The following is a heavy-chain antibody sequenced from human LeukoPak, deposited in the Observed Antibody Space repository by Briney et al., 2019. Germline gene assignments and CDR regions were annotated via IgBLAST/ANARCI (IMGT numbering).Heavy chain of an antibody. D-gene: IGHD2-15*01. CDR1: GFTFTSYA. CDR2: ISGSGVST. V-gene: IGHV3-23*01. J-gene: IGHJ4*02. Sequence: GGSLRLSCAASGFTFTSYAMSWVRQAPGKGLEWVSSISGSGVSTNYADSVKGRFTISRDNSKNTLYLQMNSLRAEDTAIYFCAKFPQSVVGTTQFDFWGQGTLVTVSS. CDR3: AKFPQSVVGTTQFDF.